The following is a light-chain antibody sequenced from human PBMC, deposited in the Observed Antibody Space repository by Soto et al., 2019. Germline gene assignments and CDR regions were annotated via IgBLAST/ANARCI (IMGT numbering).Light chain of an antibody. CDR1: SGHTTYA. V-gene: IGLV4-69*01. Sequence: QAVVTQSPSASASLGASVKLTCTLSSGHTTYAIAWHQQQPEKGPRYLMKLNSDGSHSKGDGIPDRFSGSSSGAERYLTISSLQSEDEADYYCPTWGTGIHGNWVFGGGTKLTVL. J-gene: IGLJ3*02. CDR2: LNSDGSH. CDR3: PTWGTGIHGNWV.